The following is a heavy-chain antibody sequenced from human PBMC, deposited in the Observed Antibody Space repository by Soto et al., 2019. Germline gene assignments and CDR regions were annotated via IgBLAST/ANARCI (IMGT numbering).Heavy chain of an antibody. D-gene: IGHD6-13*01. Sequence: QVQLVQSGAEVKKPGASVKVSCKASGYTFTSYGISWVRQAPGQGLEWMGWISAYNGNTNYAQKLQGRVTMPTDTSTSTAYMGLRTLRSDDTAVYYCATDWAAAGPFDYWGQGTLVTVSS. V-gene: IGHV1-18*01. CDR2: ISAYNGNT. J-gene: IGHJ4*02. CDR3: ATDWAAAGPFDY. CDR1: GYTFTSYG.